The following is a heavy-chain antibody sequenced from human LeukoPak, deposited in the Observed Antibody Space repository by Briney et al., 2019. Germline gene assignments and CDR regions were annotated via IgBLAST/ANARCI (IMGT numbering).Heavy chain of an antibody. CDR2: ISTYNGNT. CDR3: ARDNSVGDYVWWFDP. D-gene: IGHD1-26*01. CDR1: GYTFSIYG. V-gene: IGHV1-18*01. Sequence: ASVKVSCKASGYTFSIYGITWVRQAPGQGLEWMGWISTYNGNTNYAQKLQGRVTMTTDTSTSTAYMELRSLRSDDTAVYYCARDNSVGDYVWWFDPWGQGTLVTVSS. J-gene: IGHJ5*02.